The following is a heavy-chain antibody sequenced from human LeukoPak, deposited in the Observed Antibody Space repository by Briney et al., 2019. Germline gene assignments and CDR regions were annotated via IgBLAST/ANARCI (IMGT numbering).Heavy chain of an antibody. Sequence: SETLSLTCAVYGGSFSGDYGSWIRLPPGKGLEWIGEINHSGSANYNPSLKSRVTISFDMSKNQFSLKLISVTAADTAVYYCARARGYNWYFDLWGRGTLVTVSS. CDR1: GGSFSGDY. CDR3: ARARGYNWYFDL. CDR2: INHSGSA. D-gene: IGHD5-18*01. V-gene: IGHV4-34*01. J-gene: IGHJ2*01.